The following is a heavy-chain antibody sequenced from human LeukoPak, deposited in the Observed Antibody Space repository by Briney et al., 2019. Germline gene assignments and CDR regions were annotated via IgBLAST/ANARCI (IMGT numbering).Heavy chain of an antibody. Sequence: SETLSLTCTVSGGSISSSSYYWGWIRQPPGKGLEWIGSIYHSGSTYYNPSLKSRVTISVDTSKNQFSLKLSSVTAADTAVYYCASEPTAMVYFDYWGQGTLVTVSS. CDR2: IYHSGST. CDR1: GGSISSSSYY. CDR3: ASEPTAMVYFDY. V-gene: IGHV4-39*07. J-gene: IGHJ4*02. D-gene: IGHD5-18*01.